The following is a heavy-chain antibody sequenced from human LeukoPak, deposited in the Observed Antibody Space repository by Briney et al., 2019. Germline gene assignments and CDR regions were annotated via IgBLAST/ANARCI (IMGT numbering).Heavy chain of an antibody. J-gene: IGHJ4*02. Sequence: SETLSLTCTVSGGSISSHYWSWIRQPPGKGLEWIGYIYYSGSTNYNPSLKSRVTISVDTSKNQFSLKLSSVTAADTAVYYCARPSQSSSWYYFDYWGQGTLVTVSS. D-gene: IGHD6-13*01. CDR3: ARPSQSSSWYYFDY. V-gene: IGHV4-59*11. CDR1: GGSISSHY. CDR2: IYYSGST.